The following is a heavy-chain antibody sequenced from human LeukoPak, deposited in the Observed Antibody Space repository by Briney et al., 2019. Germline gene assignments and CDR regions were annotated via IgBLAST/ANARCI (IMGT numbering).Heavy chain of an antibody. CDR1: GYTFTGYY. D-gene: IGHD3-22*01. J-gene: IGHJ4*02. V-gene: IGHV1-2*02. CDR2: INPNSGGT. CDR3: ARDGRGYYDSSGYYCYFDY. Sequence: ASVKVSCKASGYTFTGYYMHWVRQAPGQGLEWMGWINPNSGGTNYAQKFQGRVTMTRDTSISTAYMELSRLRSDDTAVYYCARDGRGYYDSSGYYCYFDYWGQGTLVTVSS.